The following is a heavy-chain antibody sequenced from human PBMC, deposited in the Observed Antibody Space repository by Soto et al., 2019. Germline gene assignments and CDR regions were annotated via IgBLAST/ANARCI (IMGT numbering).Heavy chain of an antibody. CDR3: ASATAAARQTRHQDY. J-gene: IGHJ4*02. V-gene: IGHV1-18*01. CDR2: ISAYNGNT. CDR1: GYTFTSYG. D-gene: IGHD6-25*01. Sequence: ASVKVSCKASGYTFTSYGISWVRQAPGQGLEWMGWISAYNGNTNYAQKLQGRVTMTTDTSTSTAYMELRSLRSDDTAVYYCASATAAARQTRHQDYWGQGTLVTVSS.